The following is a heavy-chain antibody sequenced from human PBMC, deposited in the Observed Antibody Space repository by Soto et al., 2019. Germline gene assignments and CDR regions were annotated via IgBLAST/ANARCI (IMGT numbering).Heavy chain of an antibody. J-gene: IGHJ4*02. V-gene: IGHV1-18*01. D-gene: IGHD3-22*01. CDR3: ARDPKSSSYDSSGYYENYFDY. CDR2: ISAYNGIT. Sequence: GASVKVSCKASGYTFTSYGISWVRQAPGQGLEWMGWISAYNGITNYAQKLQGRVTMTTDTSTSTAYMELRSLRSDDTAVYYCARDPKSSSYDSSGYYENYFDYWGQGTLVTVSS. CDR1: GYTFTSYG.